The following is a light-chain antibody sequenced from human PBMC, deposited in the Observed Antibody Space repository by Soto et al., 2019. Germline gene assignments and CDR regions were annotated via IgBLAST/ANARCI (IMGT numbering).Light chain of an antibody. Sequence: QSALTQPPSASGSPGQSVTMSCTGTSSDVGGYNYVSWYQQHPGKAPKVMIYEVSKRPSGVPDRFSGSKSGNTASLTVSGLQADDEADYYCSSYAGSNNVVFGGGTKLTVL. CDR2: EVS. CDR3: SSYAGSNNVV. J-gene: IGLJ2*01. V-gene: IGLV2-8*01. CDR1: SSDVGGYNY.